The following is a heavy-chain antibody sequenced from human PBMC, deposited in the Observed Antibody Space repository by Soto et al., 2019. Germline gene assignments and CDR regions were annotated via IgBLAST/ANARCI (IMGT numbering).Heavy chain of an antibody. CDR2: ISSSGSTI. J-gene: IGHJ5*02. CDR3: ARGTQPSIAARPDWFDP. CDR1: GFTFSSYE. V-gene: IGHV3-48*03. D-gene: IGHD6-6*01. Sequence: LRLSCAASGFTFSSYEMNWVRQAPGNGLEWVSYISSSGSTIYYADSVKGRFTISRDNAKNSLYLQMNSLRAEDTAVYYCARGTQPSIAARPDWFDPWGQGTMVTV.